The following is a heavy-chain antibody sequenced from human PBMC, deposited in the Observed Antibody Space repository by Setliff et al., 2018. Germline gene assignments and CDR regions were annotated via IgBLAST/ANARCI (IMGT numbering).Heavy chain of an antibody. J-gene: IGHJ1*01. Sequence: GGSLRLSCAASGFTFRNYGVHWVRQAPGKGPEWVAVIWFDGGNEFYADSVRGRFTISRDNSKNMLYLQMDSLRVEDTAVYYCAKDQGTGYCSGGSCYLFEHWGQ. CDR2: IWFDGGNE. CDR3: AKDQGTGYCSGGSCYLFEH. CDR1: GFTFRNYG. D-gene: IGHD2-15*01. V-gene: IGHV3-33*03.